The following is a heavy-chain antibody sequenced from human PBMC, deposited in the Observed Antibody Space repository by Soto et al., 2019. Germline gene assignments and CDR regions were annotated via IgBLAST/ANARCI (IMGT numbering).Heavy chain of an antibody. J-gene: IGHJ4*02. V-gene: IGHV3-66*01. CDR1: GFIVSSNY. D-gene: IGHD6-13*01. CDR3: ARGSPPGQQLVSKYFDF. CDR2: IYAGGSA. Sequence: GGSLRLSCAASGFIVSSNYMSWVRQAPGKGLEWVSFIYAGGSAYHADSVKGRFTISRDNSKNTLYLQMNSLRAEDTAVYYCARGSPPGQQLVSKYFDFWGQGTLVTVSS.